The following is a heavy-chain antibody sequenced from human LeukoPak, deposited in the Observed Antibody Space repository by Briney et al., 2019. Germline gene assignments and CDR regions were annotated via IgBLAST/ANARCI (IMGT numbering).Heavy chain of an antibody. CDR1: GGSISSYY. Sequence: SETLSLTCTVSGGSISSYYWSWIRQSPGKGLEWIGYIYYSGSTNYNPSLKSRVTISVDTSKNQFSLKLSSVTAADTAVYYCARGPLIAAAGTKWFGPWGQGTLVTVSS. J-gene: IGHJ5*02. CDR3: ARGPLIAAAGTKWFGP. CDR2: IYYSGST. D-gene: IGHD6-13*01. V-gene: IGHV4-59*01.